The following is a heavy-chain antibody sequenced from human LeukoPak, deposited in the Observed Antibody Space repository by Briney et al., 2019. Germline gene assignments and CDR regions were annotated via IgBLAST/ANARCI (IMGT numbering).Heavy chain of an antibody. Sequence: PSETLSLTCSVSGGSTRSGRHHWAWVRQPPGKGLEFIGSLDESGRPYYNAPRKSRVTISEDSSGKQFSLNLSSVTAADTAVYYCARDLGGYPFFMDVWGRGTTVIVSS. V-gene: IGHV4-39*07. D-gene: IGHD2-15*01. J-gene: IGHJ6*03. CDR3: ARDLGGYPFFMDV. CDR2: LDESGRP. CDR1: GGSTRSGRHH.